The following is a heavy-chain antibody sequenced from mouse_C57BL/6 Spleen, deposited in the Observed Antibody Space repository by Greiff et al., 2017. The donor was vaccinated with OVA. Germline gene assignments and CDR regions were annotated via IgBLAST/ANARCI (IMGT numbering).Heavy chain of an antibody. D-gene: IGHD1-1*01. CDR2: IDPSDSYT. J-gene: IGHJ4*01. CDR3: ARPIYEGYYYAMDY. V-gene: IGHV1-59*01. Sequence: QVQLQQPGAELVRPGTSVKLSCKASGYTFTSYWMHWVKQRPGQGLEWIGVIDPSDSYTNYNQKFKGKATLTVDTSSSTAYMQLSSLTSEDSAVYYCARPIYEGYYYAMDYWGQGTSVTVSS. CDR1: GYTFTSYW.